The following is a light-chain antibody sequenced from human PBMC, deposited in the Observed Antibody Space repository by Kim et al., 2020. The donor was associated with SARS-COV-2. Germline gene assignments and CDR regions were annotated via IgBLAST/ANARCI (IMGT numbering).Light chain of an antibody. V-gene: IGKV1-39*01. CDR3: QQSHTAPLLT. Sequence: DIQMTQSPSSLSASVGDRVTIACRASQSISTYLNWYQQKPGKAPNLLIYAASSLQSGVPSRFSGSGSGTDFTLTISSLPPEDFATYYCQQSHTAPLLTFGGGTKVDI. J-gene: IGKJ4*01. CDR2: AAS. CDR1: QSISTY.